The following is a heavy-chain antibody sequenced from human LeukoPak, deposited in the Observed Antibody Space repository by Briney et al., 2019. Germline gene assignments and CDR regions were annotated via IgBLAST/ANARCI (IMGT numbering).Heavy chain of an antibody. D-gene: IGHD3-3*01. CDR1: GFTFSSYG. J-gene: IGHJ5*02. CDR3: ARDRDFWSGYSPFGP. Sequence: PGRSLRLSCAASGFTFSSYGMHWVRQAPGKGLEWVAVIWYDGSNKYYADSVKGRFTISRDNSKNTLYLQMNSLRAEDTAVYYCARDRDFWSGYSPFGPWGQGTLVTVSS. V-gene: IGHV3-33*01. CDR2: IWYDGSNK.